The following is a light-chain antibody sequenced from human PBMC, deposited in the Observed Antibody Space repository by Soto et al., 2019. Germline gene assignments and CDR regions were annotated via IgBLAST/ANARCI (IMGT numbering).Light chain of an antibody. CDR2: EVN. CDR1: STDVGGYKY. J-gene: IGLJ2*01. Sequence: QSALTQPASVSGSPGQSITISCTGTSTDVGGYKYVSWYQQHPGTAPKLMIFEVNGRPSGVSDRFSGSKSGNTASLTISGLQPEDEADYYCCSYAGSYTFVVFGGGTKLTVL. CDR3: CSYAGSYTFVV. V-gene: IGLV2-14*01.